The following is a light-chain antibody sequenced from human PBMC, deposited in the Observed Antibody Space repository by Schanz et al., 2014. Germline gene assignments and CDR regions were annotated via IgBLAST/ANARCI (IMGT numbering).Light chain of an antibody. V-gene: IGKV3-20*01. J-gene: IGKJ1*01. CDR2: GTS. CDR3: QQYTTSPGT. CDR1: QSVSSSY. Sequence: EIVLTQSPGTLSLSPGERATLSCRASQSVSSSYLAWYQQKPGQAPRLLIYGTSTRATGIPARFSGSGSGTEFTLTISNLQSEDFAMYYCQQYTTSPGTFGQGTKVEVK.